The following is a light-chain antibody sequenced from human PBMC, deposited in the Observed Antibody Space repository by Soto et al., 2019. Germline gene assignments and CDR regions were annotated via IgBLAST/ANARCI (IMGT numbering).Light chain of an antibody. CDR1: QGISSY. CDR3: QQYYSDPPYT. Sequence: AIRMTQSPSSLSASTGDRVTITCRASQGISSYLAWYQQKPGKAPKLLIYAASTLQSGVPSRFSGSGSGTDFTLTISCLQSEDFATYYCQQYYSDPPYTFGQGTKLEIK. J-gene: IGKJ2*01. V-gene: IGKV1-8*01. CDR2: AAS.